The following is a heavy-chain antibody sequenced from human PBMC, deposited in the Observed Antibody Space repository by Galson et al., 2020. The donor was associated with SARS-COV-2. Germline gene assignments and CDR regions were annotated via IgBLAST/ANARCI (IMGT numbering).Heavy chain of an antibody. J-gene: IGHJ6*02. Sequence: ASVKVSCKASGYSFTSYDLNWVRQAPGQGPEWLGWMTPNSGSTGYAQHFQGRVTMTRNTSTNTAYMELSSLTSKDTAVYYCARSRFSDWSYYHGMDVWGQGTAVTVSS. CDR2: MTPNSGST. CDR3: ARSRFSDWSYYHGMDV. CDR1: GYSFTSYD. V-gene: IGHV1-8*02. D-gene: IGHD3-10*01.